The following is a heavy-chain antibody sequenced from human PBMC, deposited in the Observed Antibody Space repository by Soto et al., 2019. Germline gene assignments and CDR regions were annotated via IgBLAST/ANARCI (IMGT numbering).Heavy chain of an antibody. CDR3: ARDPNCSSTSCYQDGMDV. CDR1: GYTFTGYY. D-gene: IGHD2-2*01. V-gene: IGHV1-2*02. CDR2: INPNSGGT. J-gene: IGHJ6*02. Sequence: GASVKVSCKASGYTFTGYYMHWVRQAPGQGLEWMGWINPNSGGTNYAQKFLGRVTMTRDTSISTAYMELSRRRSDDKAVYYCARDPNCSSTSCYQDGMDVWGQGSTVTVSS.